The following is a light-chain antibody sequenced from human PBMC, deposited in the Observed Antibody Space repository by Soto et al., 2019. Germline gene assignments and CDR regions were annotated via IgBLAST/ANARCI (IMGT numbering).Light chain of an antibody. J-gene: IGKJ4*01. CDR2: DVS. Sequence: EIVLTQYPDTLSLSPGERATLSRRSSQNIGNSVAWYQQKPGQAPRLLSYDVSKRAAGVTDRFSGSGSGTDFTLTISSLEPEDCAVYSCQQRRKWPLTFGGGTNIEIK. CDR1: QNIGNS. CDR3: QQRRKWPLT. V-gene: IGKV3-11*01.